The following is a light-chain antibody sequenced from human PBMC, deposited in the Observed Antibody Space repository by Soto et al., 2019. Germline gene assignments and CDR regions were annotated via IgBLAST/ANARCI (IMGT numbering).Light chain of an antibody. CDR3: MQALQTPLT. CDR2: TGS. Sequence: DLVMTQSPLSLPVTPGEPASISCRSSQSLLYSNGYTYLDWYLQKPGQSPQLLIYTGSNRASGVPERFSGSGSGTDFTLKISRVEAEDVGVYYCMQALQTPLTFGQGTRLEIK. J-gene: IGKJ5*01. V-gene: IGKV2-28*01. CDR1: QSLLYSNGYTY.